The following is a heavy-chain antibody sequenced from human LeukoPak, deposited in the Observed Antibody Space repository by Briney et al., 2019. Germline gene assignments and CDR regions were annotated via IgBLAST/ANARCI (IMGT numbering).Heavy chain of an antibody. J-gene: IGHJ4*02. CDR1: GFTVSSNY. Sequence: GGSLRLSCAASGFTVSSNYMSWVCQAPGKRLEWVSVIYSGGSTYYADSEKGRLTISRDNSKNTLYLQMNSLRAEDTAVYYCAREMWDSYGYVDYWGQGTLVTVSS. V-gene: IGHV3-66*01. CDR2: IYSGGST. CDR3: AREMWDSYGYVDY. D-gene: IGHD5-18*01.